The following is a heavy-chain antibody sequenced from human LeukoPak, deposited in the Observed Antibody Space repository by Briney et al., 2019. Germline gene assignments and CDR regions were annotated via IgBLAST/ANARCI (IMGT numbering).Heavy chain of an antibody. CDR2: IKSDGSTT. V-gene: IGHV3-74*01. D-gene: IGHD5-18*01. J-gene: IGHJ4*02. Sequence: GSLRLSCAASGFPFSSYWMHWVRQAPGKGLVWVSRIKSDGSTTNYADSVKGRFTISRDNAKNTLYLQMNSLRAEDTAVYYCARGYIYGYGYWGQGTLVTVSS. CDR1: GFPFSSYW. CDR3: ARGYIYGYGY.